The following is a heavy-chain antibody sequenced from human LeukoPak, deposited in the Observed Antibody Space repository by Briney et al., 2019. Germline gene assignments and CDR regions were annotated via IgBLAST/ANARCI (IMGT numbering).Heavy chain of an antibody. CDR1: GYTFTGYY. Sequence: ASVKVSCKASGYTFTGYYMHWVRQAPGQGLEWMGWINPNSGVTNYAQKFQGWVTVTRDTSISTAYMELSRLRSDDTAVYYCARDTSPREYYYDSSGYSPDAFDIWGQGTMVTVSS. CDR3: ARDTSPREYYYDSSGYSPDAFDI. D-gene: IGHD3-22*01. V-gene: IGHV1-2*04. CDR2: INPNSGVT. J-gene: IGHJ3*02.